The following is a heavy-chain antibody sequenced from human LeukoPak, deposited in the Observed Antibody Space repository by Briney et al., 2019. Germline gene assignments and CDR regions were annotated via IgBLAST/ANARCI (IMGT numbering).Heavy chain of an antibody. CDR3: ARDQWLVHNWFDP. V-gene: IGHV3-9*01. Sequence: GRSLRLSCAASGFTFDDYAMHWVRQAPGKGLEWVSGISWNSGSIGYADSVKGRFTISRDNAKNSLYLQMNSLRAEDTAVYYCARDQWLVHNWFDPWGQGTLVTVSS. D-gene: IGHD6-19*01. J-gene: IGHJ5*02. CDR2: ISWNSGSI. CDR1: GFTFDDYA.